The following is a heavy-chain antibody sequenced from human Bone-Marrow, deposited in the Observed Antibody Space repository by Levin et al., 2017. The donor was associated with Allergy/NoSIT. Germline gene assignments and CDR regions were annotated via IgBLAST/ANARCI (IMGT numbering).Heavy chain of an antibody. CDR1: GFTFSSYW. V-gene: IGHV3-7*01. J-gene: IGHJ4*02. D-gene: IGHD2-15*01. CDR3: AREVWVYSTDPSPKEWKRYYFDY. Sequence: GESLKISCAASGFTFSSYWMSWVRQAPGKGLEWVANIKQDGSEKYYVDSVKGRFTISRDNAKNSLYLQMNSLRAEDTAVYYCAREVWVYSTDPSPKEWKRYYFDYWGQGTLVTVSS. CDR2: IKQDGSEK.